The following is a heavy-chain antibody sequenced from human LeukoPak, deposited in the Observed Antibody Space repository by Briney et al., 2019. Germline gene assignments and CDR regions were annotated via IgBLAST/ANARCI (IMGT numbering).Heavy chain of an antibody. J-gene: IGHJ5*02. CDR2: INPNSGGT. V-gene: IGHV1-2*06. D-gene: IGHD7-27*01. Sequence: ASVRVSCKASGYTFTGYYMHWVRQAPGQGLEWMGRINPNSGGTNYAQKFQGRVTMARDTSISTAYMELSRLTSDDTAVYYCAPGPGWFDPWGQGTLVTVSS. CDR3: APGPGWFDP. CDR1: GYTFTGYY.